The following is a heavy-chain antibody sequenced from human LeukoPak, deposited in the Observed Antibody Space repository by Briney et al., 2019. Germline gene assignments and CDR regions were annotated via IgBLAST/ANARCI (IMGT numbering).Heavy chain of an antibody. J-gene: IGHJ5*02. CDR2: INTKSGRT. Sequence: ASVKVSCKTSGYSFTDYYIHWVRQAPGQGREWMGWINTKSGRTSSARKFQGRVTMTRDPSITTVYMDMAWLTSDDTAIHFCARADFIDAGPYLIGPWGQGTLVTVSS. CDR1: GYSFTDYY. D-gene: IGHD3-3*01. CDR3: ARADFIDAGPYLIGP. V-gene: IGHV1-2*02.